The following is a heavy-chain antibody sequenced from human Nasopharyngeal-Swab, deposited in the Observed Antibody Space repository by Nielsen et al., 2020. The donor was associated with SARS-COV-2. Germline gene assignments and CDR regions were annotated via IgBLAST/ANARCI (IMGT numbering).Heavy chain of an antibody. CDR2: IYAGGDT. CDR3: VRSLRQWLAHDS. J-gene: IGHJ4*02. D-gene: IGHD6-19*01. CDR1: GFIVSYNY. Sequence: GESLKISCVASGFIVSYNYMSWVRQVPGKGLEWVSVIYAGGDTYYADSARGRFTISRDKSKNMVYLQMNSLTADDTAVYYCVRSLRQWLAHDSWGQGTLVTVSS. V-gene: IGHV3-53*01.